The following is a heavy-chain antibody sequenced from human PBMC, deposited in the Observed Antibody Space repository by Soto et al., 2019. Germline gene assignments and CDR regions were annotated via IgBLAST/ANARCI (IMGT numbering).Heavy chain of an antibody. CDR2: TNHSGST. Sequence: PSETLSLTCAVYGGSFSGYYWSWIRQPPGKGLEWIGETNHSGSTNYNPSLKSRVTISVDTSKNQFSLKLSSVTAADTAVYYCARTYPHSGVRYYYGSGSYYNFDYWGQGTLVTVSS. CDR1: GGSFSGYY. CDR3: ARTYPHSGVRYYYGSGSYYNFDY. J-gene: IGHJ4*02. V-gene: IGHV4-34*01. D-gene: IGHD3-10*01.